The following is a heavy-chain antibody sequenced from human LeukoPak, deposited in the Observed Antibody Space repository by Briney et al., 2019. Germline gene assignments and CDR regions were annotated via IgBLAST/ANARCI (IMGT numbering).Heavy chain of an antibody. Sequence: PRGSLRLSCAASGFTFSSYSMNWVRQAPGKGLEWVSSISSSSSYIYYADSVKGRFTISRDNAKNSLYLQMNSLRAEDTAVYYCAIDSSGLVDYWGQGTLVTVSS. CDR1: GFTFSSYS. CDR2: ISSSSSYI. V-gene: IGHV3-21*01. CDR3: AIDSSGLVDY. J-gene: IGHJ4*02. D-gene: IGHD3-22*01.